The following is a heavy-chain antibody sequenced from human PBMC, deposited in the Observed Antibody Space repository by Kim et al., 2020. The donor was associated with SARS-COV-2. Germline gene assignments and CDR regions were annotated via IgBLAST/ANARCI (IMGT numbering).Heavy chain of an antibody. J-gene: IGHJ3*02. Sequence: GGSLRLSCAASGFTFSSFAMTWVRQAPGKGLEWVSSISGSGGRTYYADSVKGRFTFSRDNSKNTLYLQMNSLRAEDTAVYYCAKDCYWYNSGEGAFDMWG. CDR1: GFTFSSFA. CDR3: AKDCYWYNSGEGAFDM. V-gene: IGHV3-23*01. CDR2: ISGSGGRT. D-gene: IGHD2-15*01.